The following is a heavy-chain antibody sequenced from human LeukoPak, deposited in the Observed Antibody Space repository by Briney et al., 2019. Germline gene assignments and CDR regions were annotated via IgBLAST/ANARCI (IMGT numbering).Heavy chain of an antibody. CDR1: GFSLTSTGVG. V-gene: IGHV2-5*01. CDR3: AHKGIGSGSYSM. D-gene: IGHD3-10*01. Sequence: ESGPTLVRPTETVTLTCTFSGFSLTSTGVGVSWIRQPPGKALEWLAVSYWNNDKSYSASLKSRLTITKDTSKNQVALIMTNMDPVDTGTYYCAHKGIGSGSYSMWGQGILVTVSS. CDR2: SYWNNDK. J-gene: IGHJ4*02.